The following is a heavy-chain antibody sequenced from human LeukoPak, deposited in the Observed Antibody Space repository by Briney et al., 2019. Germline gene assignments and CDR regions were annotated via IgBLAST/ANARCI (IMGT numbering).Heavy chain of an antibody. CDR3: ARGVTIFGVVIQYNWFDP. Sequence: PSETLSLTCAVYGGSFSGYYWSWIRQPPGKGLEWIGEINHSGSTNYNPPLKSRVTISVDTSKNQFSLKLSSVTAADTAVYYCARGVTIFGVVIQYNWFDPWGQGTLVTVSS. CDR2: INHSGST. J-gene: IGHJ5*02. V-gene: IGHV4-34*01. CDR1: GGSFSGYY. D-gene: IGHD3-3*01.